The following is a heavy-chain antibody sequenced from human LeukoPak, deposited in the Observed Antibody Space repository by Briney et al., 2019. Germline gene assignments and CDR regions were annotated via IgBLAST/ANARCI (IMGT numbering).Heavy chain of an antibody. CDR1: GFSFSNYA. CDR2: ISGSGGST. D-gene: IGHD3-22*01. Sequence: PGGSLRLSCVPSGFSFSNYAMSWVRQAPGKGLEWVSSISGSGGSTRYADSVKGRFTISRDKTKNTLYLQMNSLRAEDTAVYYCAKSSYYDASGYYREYYFDYWGQGTLVTVSS. CDR3: AKSSYYDASGYYREYYFDY. J-gene: IGHJ4*02. V-gene: IGHV3-23*01.